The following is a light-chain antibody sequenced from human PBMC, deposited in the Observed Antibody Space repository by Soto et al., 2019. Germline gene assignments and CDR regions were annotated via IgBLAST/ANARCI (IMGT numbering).Light chain of an antibody. CDR2: EVS. CDR1: SSDVGRYNH. J-gene: IGLJ1*01. V-gene: IGLV2-14*01. CDR3: NSHTSGDFRV. Sequence: QSALTQPASVSGSPGQSITISCTGTSSDVGRYNHVSWYQHHPGKAPKLIISEVSNRPSGVSNRFSGSKSGYTASLTISGLQAEDEADYYCNSHTSGDFRVFGTATKLTVL.